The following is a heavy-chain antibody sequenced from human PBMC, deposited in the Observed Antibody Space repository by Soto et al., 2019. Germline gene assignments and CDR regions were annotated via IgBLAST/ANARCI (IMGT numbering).Heavy chain of an antibody. J-gene: IGHJ4*02. CDR2: IYTSGST. V-gene: IGHV4-4*07. Sequence: SETLSLTCTVSGGSISSYYWSWIRQPAGKGLEWIGRIYTSGSTNYNPSLKSRATFSVDISKNQFFLKLSSVTAADTAVYYCTKNSAYALDYWGQGTLVTVSS. CDR3: TKNSAYALDY. CDR1: GGSISSYY. D-gene: IGHD5-12*01.